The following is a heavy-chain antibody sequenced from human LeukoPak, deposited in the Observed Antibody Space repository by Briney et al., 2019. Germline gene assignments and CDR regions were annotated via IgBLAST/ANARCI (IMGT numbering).Heavy chain of an antibody. CDR3: AREEDSSGWRYYFDY. D-gene: IGHD6-19*01. CDR1: GFTVSSNY. Sequence: GGSLRLSCAASGFTVSSNYMSWVRQAPGKGLEWVSVIYSGGSTYYADSVKGRFTISRDNSKNTLFLRMNSLRAEDTAVYYCAREEDSSGWRYYFDYWGQGTLVTVSS. V-gene: IGHV3-66*01. J-gene: IGHJ4*02. CDR2: IYSGGST.